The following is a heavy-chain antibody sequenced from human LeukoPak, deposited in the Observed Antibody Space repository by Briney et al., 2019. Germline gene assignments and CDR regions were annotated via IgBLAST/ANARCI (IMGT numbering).Heavy chain of an antibody. V-gene: IGHV4-34*01. J-gene: IGHJ4*02. Sequence: PSETLSLAREVLGGPFSGYYWSWIRPPPGRRLEWVGEISQFGSTDYNPSLKSRVTISVDTSRDRFSLKVTSVTAADTAVYYCARGGHSNHDPFDYWGQGTLVTVSS. CDR2: ISQFGST. D-gene: IGHD4-11*01. CDR3: ARGGHSNHDPFDY. CDR1: GGPFSGYY.